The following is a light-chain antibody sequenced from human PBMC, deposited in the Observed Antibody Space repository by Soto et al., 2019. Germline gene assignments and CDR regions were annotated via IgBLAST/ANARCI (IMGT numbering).Light chain of an antibody. V-gene: IGKV3-20*01. CDR2: SAS. CDR1: QSVSSNS. J-gene: IGKJ4*01. Sequence: EIVLTHSPATLSLSPVERATLSCRASQSVSSNSLAWYQQKPGQAPRLLMFSASSRASGTPDRFSASGSATDFTLTISRLEPEDFAVYFCQQYGSSRPTFGGGTKVDIK. CDR3: QQYGSSRPT.